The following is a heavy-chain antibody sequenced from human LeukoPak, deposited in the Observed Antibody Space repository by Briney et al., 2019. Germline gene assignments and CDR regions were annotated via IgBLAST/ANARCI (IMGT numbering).Heavy chain of an antibody. D-gene: IGHD2-15*01. CDR2: IYYSGST. Sequence: SETLSLTCTVSGGSLSSVGYYWSWIRQHPGRGLEWIGHIYYSGSTYYNPSPKSRVTISVDTSKNQFSLKLSSVTAADTAVYYCARSSGWSYFDYWGQGTLVTVSS. CDR1: GGSLSSVGYY. CDR3: ARSSGWSYFDY. V-gene: IGHV4-31*03. J-gene: IGHJ4*02.